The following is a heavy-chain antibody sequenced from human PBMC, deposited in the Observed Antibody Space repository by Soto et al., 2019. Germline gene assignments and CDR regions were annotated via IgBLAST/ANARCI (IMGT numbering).Heavy chain of an antibody. Sequence: ASWWPQQANRQGPEWMGGISPIFGTANYAQKFQGRVTITADESTSAAYMELSSLRSQDTAVYYCVIDDYGGNPLFGAAFAILLKGTTVTGSS. CDR2: ISPIFGTA. J-gene: IGHJ3*02. V-gene: IGHV1-69*01. CDR1: A. D-gene: IGHD4-17*01. CDR3: VIDDYGGNPLFGAAFAI.